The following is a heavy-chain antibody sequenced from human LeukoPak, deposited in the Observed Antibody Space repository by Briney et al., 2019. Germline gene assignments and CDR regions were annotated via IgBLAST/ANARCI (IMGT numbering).Heavy chain of an antibody. J-gene: IGHJ4*02. V-gene: IGHV3-48*03. D-gene: IGHD2-15*01. Sequence: GGSLRLSCVASGFTFSSYAMNWVRQAPGQGLEWISYISSSGDTAYYADPVKGRFTISRDNAKSSLYLQMNSLSGEDTALYYCVRESGGGSYDDYWGQGTLITVPS. CDR2: ISSSGDTA. CDR1: GFTFSSYA. CDR3: VRESGGGSYDDY.